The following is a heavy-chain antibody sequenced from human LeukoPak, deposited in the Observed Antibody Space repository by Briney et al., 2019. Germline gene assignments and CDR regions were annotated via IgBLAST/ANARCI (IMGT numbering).Heavy chain of an antibody. D-gene: IGHD3-16*01. CDR3: ARDRRGPYYYYGMDV. Sequence: GASVKVSCTASGYTFTGYYMHWVRQAPGQGLEWMGWINPNSGGTNYAQKFQGRVTMTRDTSISTAYMELSRLRSDDTAVYYCARDRRGPYYYYGMDVWGQGTTVTVSS. J-gene: IGHJ6*02. CDR1: GYTFTGYY. V-gene: IGHV1-2*02. CDR2: INPNSGGT.